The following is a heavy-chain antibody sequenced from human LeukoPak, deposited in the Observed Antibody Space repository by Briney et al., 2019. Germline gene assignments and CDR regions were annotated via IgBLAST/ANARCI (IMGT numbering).Heavy chain of an antibody. CDR3: ARRAAAGLNYYYYGMDV. CDR2: IYPGDSDT. CDR1: GYSFTSYW. V-gene: IGHV5-51*01. D-gene: IGHD6-13*01. J-gene: IGHJ6*02. Sequence: GVSLQISCKGSGYSFTSYWIGWVRPMPGKGLEWMGIIYPGDSDTRYSPSFQGQVTISADKSISTAYLQWSSLKAPDTAMYYCARRAAAGLNYYYYGMDVWGQGTTVTVSS.